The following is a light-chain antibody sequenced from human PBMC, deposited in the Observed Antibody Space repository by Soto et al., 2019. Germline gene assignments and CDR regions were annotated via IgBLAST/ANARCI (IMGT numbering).Light chain of an antibody. CDR1: QSLSTW. J-gene: IGKJ2*01. CDR3: QQYNSYSRYT. CDR2: DAP. Sequence: DIQLTQSPSTLSASVGDRVTITCRASQSLSTWLAWYQQKPGKAPNLLIYDAPSLQSGFPSRFSGSGSGTEFTLTISNLQPDDFATYYCQQYNSYSRYTFGQGTKLEIK. V-gene: IGKV1-5*01.